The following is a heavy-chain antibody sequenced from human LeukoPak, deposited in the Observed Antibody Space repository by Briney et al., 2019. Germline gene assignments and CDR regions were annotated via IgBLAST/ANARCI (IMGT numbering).Heavy chain of an antibody. CDR2: ISNSGGNT. D-gene: IGHD3-9*01. CDR1: GFTFPSYA. Sequence: GGSLRLSCAASGFTFPSYAMSWVRQAPGKGLEWVSLISNSGGNTWYADSVKGRFTISRDNSKNTLSLQMDSLRADDSAVYFCAPDLRGSDWPVDYWGQGTLVTVSS. J-gene: IGHJ4*02. V-gene: IGHV3-23*01. CDR3: APDLRGSDWPVDY.